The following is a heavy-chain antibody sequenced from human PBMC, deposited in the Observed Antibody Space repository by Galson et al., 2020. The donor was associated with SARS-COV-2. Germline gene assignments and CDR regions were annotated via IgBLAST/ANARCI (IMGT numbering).Heavy chain of an antibody. CDR1: GFSLRPSGMC. V-gene: IGHV2-70*11. D-gene: IGHD6-13*01. CDR3: GRSSGYSSSWFLGGGMYF. J-gene: IGHJ6*02. CDR2: IDWDDDQ. Sequence: ESGPTLVTLSHTLTQTCTFSGFSLRPSGMCVSWLRQPPGKTLEWLARIDWDDDQYYRTPLQTRHTISKYTSKNQVVLTMANMYPVDTTTYYCGRSSGYSSSWFLGGGMYFWGQGTTVTVSS.